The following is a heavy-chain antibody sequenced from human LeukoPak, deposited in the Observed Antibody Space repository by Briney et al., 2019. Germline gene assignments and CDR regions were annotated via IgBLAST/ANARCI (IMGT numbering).Heavy chain of an antibody. D-gene: IGHD1-26*01. Sequence: GGSLRHSCAASGFNFLTYVKHWVRQPPGKGLAWVSLISSSSSYKYYADSVKGRFTISRDNAKNSLYLQMNSLRAEDTAVYYCARDDIVGATPWYFDLWGRGTLVTVSS. CDR3: ARDDIVGATPWYFDL. CDR1: GFNFLTYV. J-gene: IGHJ2*01. CDR2: ISSSSSYK. V-gene: IGHV3-21*01.